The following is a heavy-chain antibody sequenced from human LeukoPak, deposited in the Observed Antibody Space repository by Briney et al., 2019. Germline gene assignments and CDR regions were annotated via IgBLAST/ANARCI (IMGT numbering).Heavy chain of an antibody. CDR2: ISGSGGST. CDR1: GFTFSSYA. CDR3: AKGRYFDWLLGSDDAFDI. Sequence: GGSLRLSCAASGFTFSSYAMSWVRQAPGKGLEWVSAISGSGGSTYYADFVKGRFTISRDNSKNTLYLQMNSLRAEDTAVYYCAKGRYFDWLLGSDDAFDIWGQGTMVTVSS. V-gene: IGHV3-23*01. J-gene: IGHJ3*02. D-gene: IGHD3-9*01.